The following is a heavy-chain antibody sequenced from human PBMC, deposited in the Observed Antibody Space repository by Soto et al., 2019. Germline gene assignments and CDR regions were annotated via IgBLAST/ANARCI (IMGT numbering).Heavy chain of an antibody. V-gene: IGHV3-30*18. CDR3: AKDWGSSGWFNWFDS. Sequence: QVHLVKSGGGVVQPGTSLRLSCVVSGFTLSNTGVHWVRQAPGKGLEWVAMISHDGFSQHYVDSVRGRFTISRDNSKNTLYLQMDSLRREDTSVYYCAKDWGSSGWFNWFDSWGQGTLVIVSS. J-gene: IGHJ5*01. D-gene: IGHD6-13*01. CDR2: ISHDGFSQ. CDR1: GFTLSNTG.